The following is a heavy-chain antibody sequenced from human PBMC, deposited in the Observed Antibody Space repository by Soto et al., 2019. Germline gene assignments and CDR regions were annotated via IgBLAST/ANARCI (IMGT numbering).Heavy chain of an antibody. D-gene: IGHD3-10*01. V-gene: IGHV1-2*02. CDR3: ATPSGVGNGPDYFDY. Sequence: QVQLVQSGAEVKKPGASVKVSCKTSGYTFTGYYIHWVRQAPGQGLEWMGWINPNSGGTNYAQKFQVRVTMTRDTSISTAYMELSRLRSDDTAVYYCATPSGVGNGPDYFDYWGQGTLVTVSS. CDR2: INPNSGGT. CDR1: GYTFTGYY. J-gene: IGHJ4*02.